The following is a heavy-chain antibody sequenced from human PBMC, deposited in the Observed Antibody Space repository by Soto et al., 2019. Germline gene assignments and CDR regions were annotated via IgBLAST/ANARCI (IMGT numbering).Heavy chain of an antibody. V-gene: IGHV3-9*01. Sequence: EVQLVESGGGLVQPGRSLRLSCAASGFTFDDYAMHWVRQAPGKGLEWVSGISWNSGSIGYADSVKGRFTISRDNAKNSLYLQMNSLRAEDTALYYCAKATVTYGDYSLALLDDAFDIWGQGTMGTVSS. CDR3: AKATVTYGDYSLALLDDAFDI. CDR2: ISWNSGSI. CDR1: GFTFDDYA. D-gene: IGHD4-17*01. J-gene: IGHJ3*02.